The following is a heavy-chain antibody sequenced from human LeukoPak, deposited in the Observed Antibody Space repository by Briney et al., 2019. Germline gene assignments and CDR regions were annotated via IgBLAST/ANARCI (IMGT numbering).Heavy chain of an antibody. J-gene: IGHJ4*02. CDR1: GGSISSRGYY. CDR3: SRESGPFSPFGH. V-gene: IGHV4-39*07. D-gene: IGHD1-26*01. Sequence: SETLSLTCTVSGGSISSRGYYWVWIRQPPGKGLEYIGTISYSGSTYYNPSLRSRVTMSLDESKNHLSLILASVTAADTAIYYCSRESGPFSPFGHWGQGTLVTVTS. CDR2: ISYSGST.